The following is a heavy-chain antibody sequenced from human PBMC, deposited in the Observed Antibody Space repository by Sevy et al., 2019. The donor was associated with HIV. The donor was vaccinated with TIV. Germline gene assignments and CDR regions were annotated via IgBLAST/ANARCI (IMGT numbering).Heavy chain of an antibody. D-gene: IGHD6-19*01. CDR3: ARELNSGRYYGMDV. V-gene: IGHV4-59*01. J-gene: IGHJ6*02. CDR1: GGSISSYY. CDR2: IYYTGST. Sequence: SETLSLTCTVSGGSISSYYWNWIRQSPGKGLEWIGYIYYTGSTNYNPSLKSRVTISVDTSKNQFSLKLTSVTAADTAVYYCARELNSGRYYGMDVWGQGTTVTVSS.